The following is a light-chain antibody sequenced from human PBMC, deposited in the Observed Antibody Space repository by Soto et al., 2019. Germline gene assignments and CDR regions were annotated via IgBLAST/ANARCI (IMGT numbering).Light chain of an antibody. CDR1: QSITTN. V-gene: IGKV3-20*01. CDR3: QQYGTSHLP. CDR2: GAS. J-gene: IGKJ4*01. Sequence: DIVMTQSPATLSVSPGERATLSCRASQSITTNLVWYPQQSGQAPRLXXXGASSXXTGIPDRFSGSAYATGFTLXTSRLEPEDFAVYYCQQYGTSHLPFGGGTKVDIK.